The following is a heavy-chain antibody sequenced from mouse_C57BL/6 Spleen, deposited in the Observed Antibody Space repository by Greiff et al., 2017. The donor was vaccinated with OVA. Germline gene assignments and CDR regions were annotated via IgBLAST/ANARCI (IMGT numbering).Heavy chain of an antibody. CDR2: IDPSDSYT. CDR3: ARLLRDLDY. Sequence: QVQLKQPGAELVKPGASVTLSCKASGYTFTSYWMQWVKQRPGQGLEWIGEIDPSDSYTNYNQKFKGKATLTVDTSSSTAYMQLSSLPSEDSAVDDCARLLRDLDYWGQGTTLTVSS. J-gene: IGHJ2*01. CDR1: GYTFTSYW. D-gene: IGHD1-1*01. V-gene: IGHV1-50*01.